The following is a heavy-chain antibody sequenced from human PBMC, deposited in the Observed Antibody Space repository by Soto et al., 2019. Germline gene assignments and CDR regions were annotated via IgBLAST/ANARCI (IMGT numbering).Heavy chain of an antibody. CDR3: AKDKYTDSVRKVWFFDF. D-gene: IGHD1-1*01. CDR2: ISSNGVTT. CDR1: GFTFSKYA. V-gene: IGHV3-23*01. J-gene: IGHJ2*01. Sequence: EVQLLESGGGLVKPGGSLRLSCAASGFTFSKYAMTWVRQAPGRGLEWVSSISSNGVTTDYADSVKGRFTIARDNSRNTLSLQMDSLSADDAALYYCAKDKYTDSVRKVWFFDFWGRGTQVTVSS.